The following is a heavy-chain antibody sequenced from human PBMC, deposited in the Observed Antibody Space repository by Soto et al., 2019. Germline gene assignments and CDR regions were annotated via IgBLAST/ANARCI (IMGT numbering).Heavy chain of an antibody. Sequence: QVPLVESGGGVVQPGRSLRLSCAASGFTFSRNGMHWVRQAPGKGLEWVAVIWKDGSNEGYADSVKGRFTISRDNSKNTLYLQMNGLRAEDTAVYYCARDVIKWGFAYWGQGTLVTVSS. CDR3: ARDVIKWGFAY. V-gene: IGHV3-33*01. CDR2: IWKDGSNE. CDR1: GFTFSRNG. D-gene: IGHD7-27*01. J-gene: IGHJ4*02.